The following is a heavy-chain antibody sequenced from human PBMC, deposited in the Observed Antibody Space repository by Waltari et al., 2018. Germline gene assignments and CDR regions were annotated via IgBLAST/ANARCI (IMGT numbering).Heavy chain of an antibody. CDR1: GFSFSDHY. CDR2: IRDKAKSYTF. D-gene: IGHD2-2*01. V-gene: IGHV3-72*01. Sequence: EVQLVESGGGLVQPGGSLRLSCAASGFSFSDHYMDWVRQAPGRVLEWVARIRDKAKSYTFEYAASVKGRFIISRDDSMNSLYLQMNNLKTEDTAMYFCARGYCVSNSCYCGDSWGQGTLVTVSS. CDR3: ARGYCVSNSCYCGDS. J-gene: IGHJ4*02.